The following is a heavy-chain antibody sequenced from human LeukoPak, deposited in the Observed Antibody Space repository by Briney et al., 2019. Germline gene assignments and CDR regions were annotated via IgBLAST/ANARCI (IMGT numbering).Heavy chain of an antibody. Sequence: PSETLSLTCTVSGASISTYYWSWIRQPPGKGLEWVGYLYYRGSTSYNPSLKSRVTISVDTSKNQFSLRLSSVTAADTAVYYCARAGSGYSFDYWGQGTLVTVSS. CDR1: GASISTYY. CDR2: LYYRGST. D-gene: IGHD3-10*01. CDR3: ARAGSGYSFDY. V-gene: IGHV4-59*08. J-gene: IGHJ4*02.